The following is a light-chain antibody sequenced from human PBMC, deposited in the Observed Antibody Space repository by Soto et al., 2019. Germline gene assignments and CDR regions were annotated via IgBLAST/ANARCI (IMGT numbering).Light chain of an antibody. V-gene: IGKV3-20*01. Sequence: EIVLTQSPGTLSLSPGERATLSCRASQSVSSSYLAWYQQKPGQAPRLLIYGASSRATGIPDRFSGSGSGTDFNLNLSRLEPDDFAVYYCQQYGSSPLTFGGGTKVEIK. CDR3: QQYGSSPLT. CDR2: GAS. CDR1: QSVSSSY. J-gene: IGKJ4*01.